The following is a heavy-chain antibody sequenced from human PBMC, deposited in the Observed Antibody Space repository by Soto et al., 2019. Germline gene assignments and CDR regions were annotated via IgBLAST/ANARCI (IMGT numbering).Heavy chain of an antibody. V-gene: IGHV1-8*01. Sequence: QVQLVQSGAEVTKPGASVKVSCKASGYTFTSYDINWVRQASGQRPEWVGWMKPDSGKAGYAEKFQGRVTMTRDTSISTAYMDLSGLAADGTAVYYCARHTAIFPRDLWGQGTLVAVS. CDR3: ARHTAIFPRDL. CDR2: MKPDSGKA. D-gene: IGHD5-18*01. J-gene: IGHJ5*02. CDR1: GYTFTSYD.